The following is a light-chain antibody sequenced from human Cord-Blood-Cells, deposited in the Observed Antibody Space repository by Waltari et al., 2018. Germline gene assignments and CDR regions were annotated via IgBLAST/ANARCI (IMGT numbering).Light chain of an antibody. CDR3: CSYAGRV. Sequence: QSALTQPRSVSGSPGQSVTISCTGTSSDVGGYYYVSWYQQPPGKAPKRMLYDFSTRPSGVPDRFSGSKSGNTASLTISGLQAEDEADYSCCSYAGRVFGGGTKLTVL. V-gene: IGLV2-11*01. CDR1: SSDVGGYYY. CDR2: DFS. J-gene: IGLJ3*02.